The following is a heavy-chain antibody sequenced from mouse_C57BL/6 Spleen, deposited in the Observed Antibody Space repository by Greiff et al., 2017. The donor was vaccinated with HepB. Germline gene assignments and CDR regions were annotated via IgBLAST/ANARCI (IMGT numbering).Heavy chain of an antibody. Sequence: VQLQQSGAELVRPGASVKLSCTASGFNIKDDYMHWVKQRPEQGLEWIGWIDPENGDTEYASKFQGKATITADTSSNTAYLRLSSLTSEDTAIYYCTTGYSNYELAYWGQGTLVTVSA. CDR2: IDPENGDT. CDR3: TTGYSNYELAY. CDR1: GFNIKDDY. V-gene: IGHV14-4*01. J-gene: IGHJ3*01. D-gene: IGHD2-5*01.